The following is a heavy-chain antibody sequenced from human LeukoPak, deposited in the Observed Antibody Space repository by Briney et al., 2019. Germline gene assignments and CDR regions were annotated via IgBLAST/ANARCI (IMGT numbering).Heavy chain of an antibody. CDR3: ARERSERDYGDPDAFDI. CDR1: GYTFTSYY. J-gene: IGHJ3*02. D-gene: IGHD4-17*01. Sequence: ASVTVSCKASGYTFTSYYMHCVRQAPGQGLEWMGIINPSGGSTSYAQKFQGRVTMTRDTSTSTVYMELSSLRSEDTAVYYCARERSERDYGDPDAFDIWGQGTMVTVSS. V-gene: IGHV1-46*01. CDR2: INPSGGST.